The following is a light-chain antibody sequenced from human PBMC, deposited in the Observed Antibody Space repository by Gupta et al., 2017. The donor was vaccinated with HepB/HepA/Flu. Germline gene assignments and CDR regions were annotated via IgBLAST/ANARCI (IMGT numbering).Light chain of an antibody. V-gene: IGKV3-15*01. Sequence: EIVMTQSPATLSVSTGERATLSCRASPSVSSNLAWYQQKPGQAPRLLIYGASTRTTGIPARFSGRRSGTEFTLTISSPQSEDFAVYYCQQYNNWPPWTFGQGTKVEIK. CDR1: PSVSSN. CDR3: QQYNNWPPWT. J-gene: IGKJ1*01. CDR2: GAS.